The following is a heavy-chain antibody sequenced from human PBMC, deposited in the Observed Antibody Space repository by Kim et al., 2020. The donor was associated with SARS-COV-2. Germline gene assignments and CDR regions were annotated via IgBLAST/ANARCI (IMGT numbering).Heavy chain of an antibody. D-gene: IGHD6-13*01. V-gene: IGHV3-43*01. CDR3: AKDRAIAAAGTGWFDP. J-gene: IGHJ5*02. Sequence: SVKGRFTISRDNSKNSLYLQMNSLRTEDTALYYCAKDRAIAAAGTGWFDPWGQGTLVTVSS.